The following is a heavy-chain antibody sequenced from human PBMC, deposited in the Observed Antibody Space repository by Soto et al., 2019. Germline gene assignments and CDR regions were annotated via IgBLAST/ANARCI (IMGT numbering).Heavy chain of an antibody. J-gene: IGHJ4*02. CDR3: ARKNGDWNYVGYFDY. D-gene: IGHD1-7*01. Sequence: SVKVSCKASGGTFSSYAISWVRQAPGQGLEWMGGIIPIFGTANYAQKFQGRVAITADESTSTAYMELSSLRSEDTAVYYCARKNGDWNYVGYFDYWGQGTLVTVSS. CDR2: IIPIFGTA. CDR1: GGTFSSYA. V-gene: IGHV1-69*13.